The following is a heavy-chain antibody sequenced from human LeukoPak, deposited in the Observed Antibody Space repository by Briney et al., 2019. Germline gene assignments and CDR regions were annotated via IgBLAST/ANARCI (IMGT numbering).Heavy chain of an antibody. J-gene: IGHJ3*02. V-gene: IGHV3-30*18. CDR3: AKPKRAYCGGDCYLDAFDI. CDR2: ISYDGSDK. CDR1: GFIFSSYG. D-gene: IGHD2-21*02. Sequence: GSLKTSCAASGFIFSSYGMHWVRQAPGKGLEWVAVISYDGSDKYYADSVKGRFTISGDNSKSTLYLQMNSLRVDDTAVYYCAKPKRAYCGGDCYLDAFDIWGQGTMVTVSS.